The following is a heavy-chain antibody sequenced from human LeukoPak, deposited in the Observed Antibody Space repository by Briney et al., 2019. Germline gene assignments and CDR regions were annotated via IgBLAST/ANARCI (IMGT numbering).Heavy chain of an antibody. J-gene: IGHJ1*01. V-gene: IGHV3-11*06. CDR3: ASGQLGSLYFQH. CDR2: ISSSSSYT. D-gene: IGHD5-18*01. CDR1: GFTFSDYY. Sequence: PGGSLRLSCAASGFTFSDYYVSWIGQARGKGLEWVSYISSSSSYTNYADSVKGRFTISRDNAKNSLYLQMNSLRAEDTAVYYCASGQLGSLYFQHWGQGTLLTVSS.